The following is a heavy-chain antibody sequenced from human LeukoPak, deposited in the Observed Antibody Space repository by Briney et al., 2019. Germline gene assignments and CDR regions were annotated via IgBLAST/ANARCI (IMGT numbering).Heavy chain of an antibody. V-gene: IGHV1-2*02. CDR2: INPNSGGT. CDR3: ARVWDLGSYYGHYYMDV. D-gene: IGHD1-26*01. J-gene: IGHJ6*03. CDR1: GYTFTGYY. Sequence: ASVKVSCKASGYTFTGYYMHWVRQAPGQGLEWMGWINPNSGGTNYAQKFQGRVTMTRDTSITTAYMELSRLRSDDTAVYYCARVWDLGSYYGHYYMDVWGKGTTVTVSS.